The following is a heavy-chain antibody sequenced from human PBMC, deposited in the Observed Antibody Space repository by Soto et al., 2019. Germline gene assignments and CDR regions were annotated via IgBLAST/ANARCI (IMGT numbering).Heavy chain of an antibody. D-gene: IGHD5-18*01. CDR2: ISAYNGNT. CDR3: ARDPDTAMVNPYFDY. V-gene: IGHV1-18*01. CDR1: GYTFTSYG. J-gene: IGHJ4*02. Sequence: ASVKVSCKASGYTFTSYGISWVRQAPGQGLEWMGWISAYNGNTNYAQKLQGRVTMTRDTSISTAYMELSRLRSDDTAVYYCARDPDTAMVNPYFDYWGQGTLVTVS.